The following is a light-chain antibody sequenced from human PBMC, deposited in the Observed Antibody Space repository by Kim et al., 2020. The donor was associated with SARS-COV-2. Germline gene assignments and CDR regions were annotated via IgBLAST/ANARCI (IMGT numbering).Light chain of an antibody. CDR2: AAT. CDR3: QQTYITPWT. Sequence: DIQMTQSPPSLSASVEDRVTITCRASQGVSTYVNWYQQKRGRAPELVVYAATSLQGGVPPRFSGSYSGTEFTLTIAGLQPADAATYYCQQTYITPWTFGQGTKLEIK. CDR1: QGVSTY. V-gene: IGKV1-39*01. J-gene: IGKJ2*02.